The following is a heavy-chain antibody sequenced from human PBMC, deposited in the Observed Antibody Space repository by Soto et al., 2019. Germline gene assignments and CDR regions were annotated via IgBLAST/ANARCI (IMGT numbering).Heavy chain of an antibody. CDR1: GCSISCGHYY. CDR2: IYYSGST. D-gene: IGHD2-15*01. Sequence: QVQLQESGPGLVKPSQTLSLTCTVSGCSISCGHYYWSWIRQPPGKGLAWIGYIYYSGSTYYNPSLKSRVTISVDTSKNQFSLKLSSVTAADTAVYYCASARGARYFDYWGQGTLVTVSS. V-gene: IGHV4-30-4*01. J-gene: IGHJ4*02. CDR3: ASARGARYFDY.